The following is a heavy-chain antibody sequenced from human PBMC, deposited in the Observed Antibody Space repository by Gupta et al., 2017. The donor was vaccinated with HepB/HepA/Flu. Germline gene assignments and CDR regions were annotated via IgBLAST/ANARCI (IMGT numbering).Heavy chain of an antibody. CDR1: GFSFSNYA. CDR3: AKDQFVDSSGRTVGFDY. Sequence: EVQLLESGGGLVQPGGSLRLSCVASGFSFSNYAMNWVRQAPGKGLEWVSTTYSGGNTYYADSVKGRFTISRDNSRNTLYLQMNSLRAEDTAVYYCAKDQFVDSSGRTVGFDYWGQGTLVTVSS. J-gene: IGHJ4*02. CDR2: TTYSGGNT. V-gene: IGHV3-23*01. D-gene: IGHD1-1*01.